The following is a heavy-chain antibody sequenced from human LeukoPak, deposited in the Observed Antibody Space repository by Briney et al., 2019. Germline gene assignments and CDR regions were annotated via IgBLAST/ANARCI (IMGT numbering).Heavy chain of an antibody. CDR1: GFTFSSYS. Sequence: PGGSLRLSCAASGFTFSSYSMNWVRQAPGKGLEWVSYISSSSSTIYYADSVKGRFTISRDNAMNSLYLQMNSLRAEDTAVYYCARAGPSFDYWGQGTLVTVSS. CDR3: ARAGPSFDY. V-gene: IGHV3-48*01. CDR2: ISSSSSTI. J-gene: IGHJ4*02.